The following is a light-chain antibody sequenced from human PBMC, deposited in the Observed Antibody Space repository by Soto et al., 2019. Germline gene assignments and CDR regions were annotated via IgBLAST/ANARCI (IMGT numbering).Light chain of an antibody. V-gene: IGKV3-20*01. Sequence: ETVLTQSPGTVSLSPGERATLSCTTSQSVSSNYLAWYQQKPGQAPSLLNYGVFNRATGIPDRFSGSWSGTVFTITISGLAPEDSAVYYCQHNDGSPLTFGQGTKVEI. CDR2: GVF. CDR3: QHNDGSPLT. CDR1: QSVSSNY. J-gene: IGKJ2*01.